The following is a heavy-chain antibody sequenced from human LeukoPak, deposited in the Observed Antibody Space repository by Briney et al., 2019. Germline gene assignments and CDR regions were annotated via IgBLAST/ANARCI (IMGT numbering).Heavy chain of an antibody. D-gene: IGHD1-26*01. V-gene: IGHV4-30-2*01. CDR2: IYHSGGT. Sequence: PQTLSLTCTVSGGSISSGGYYWSWIRQPPGKGLEWIGYIYHSGGTNYNPSLKSRVTMSVDTSKNHFSLNLSSVTAADTAVYYCARGRARWVGADMDVWGKGTTVTVSS. J-gene: IGHJ6*03. CDR1: GGSISSGGYY. CDR3: ARGRARWVGADMDV.